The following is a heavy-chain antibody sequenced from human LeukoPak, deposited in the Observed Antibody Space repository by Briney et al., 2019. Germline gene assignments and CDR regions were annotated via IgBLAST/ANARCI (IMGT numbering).Heavy chain of an antibody. CDR3: ARGGSGKGSTPKQYFSYMNF. V-gene: IGHV4-59*01. D-gene: IGHD6-25*01. J-gene: IGHJ6*03. Sequence: PSETLSLTCAVSNGSIGYYYWSWLRQPPGKGLEWIGYIYHTGGTTYNPSLKSRLTISLDMSRNQLSLRLTSVTAADPAVYYCARGGSGKGSTPKQYFSYMNFWAEGPPSPCP. CDR2: IYHTGGT. CDR1: NGSIGYYY.